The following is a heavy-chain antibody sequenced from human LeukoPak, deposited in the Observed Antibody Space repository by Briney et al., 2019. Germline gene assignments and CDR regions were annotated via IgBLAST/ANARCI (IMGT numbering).Heavy chain of an antibody. D-gene: IGHD3-9*01. CDR1: GFTFSSYW. V-gene: IGHV3-21*04. CDR3: ARDYGILRYFDWLSIGYNWFDP. CDR2: ISRGGNSL. J-gene: IGHJ5*02. Sequence: GGSLRLSCAASGFTFSSYWMSWVRQAPGKGLEWVSSISRGGNSLYYADSVRGRFTISRDNAKNSLYLQMNSLRAEDTAVYYCARDYGILRYFDWLSIGYNWFDPWGQGTLVTVSS.